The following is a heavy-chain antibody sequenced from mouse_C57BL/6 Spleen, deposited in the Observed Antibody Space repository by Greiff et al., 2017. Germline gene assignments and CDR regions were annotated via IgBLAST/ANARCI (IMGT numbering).Heavy chain of an antibody. CDR1: GYTFTTYP. Sequence: VMLVESGAELVKPGASVKMSCKASGYTFTTYPIEWMKQNHGKSLEWIGNFHPYNDDTKYNEKFKGKATLTVEKSSSTVYLELSRLTSDDSAVYYCARGDYDVGYAMDYWGQGTSVTVSS. J-gene: IGHJ4*01. CDR2: FHPYNDDT. D-gene: IGHD2-4*01. CDR3: ARGDYDVGYAMDY. V-gene: IGHV1-47*01.